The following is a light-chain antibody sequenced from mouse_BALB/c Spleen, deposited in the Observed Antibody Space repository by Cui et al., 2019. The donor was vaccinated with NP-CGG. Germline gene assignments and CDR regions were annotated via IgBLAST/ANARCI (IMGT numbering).Light chain of an antibody. CDR2: GTN. V-gene: IGLV1*01. CDR3: ALWYSNHWV. Sequence: AVLTQEFALTTSPGDTVTLTCRSSTGAVTTSNYANWVQEKPDHLFTGLIGGTNNRAPGVPARFSGSLIGDKAALIITGAQTEDEAIYFCALWYSNHWVFGGGTKLTVL. CDR1: TGAVTTSNY. J-gene: IGLJ1*01.